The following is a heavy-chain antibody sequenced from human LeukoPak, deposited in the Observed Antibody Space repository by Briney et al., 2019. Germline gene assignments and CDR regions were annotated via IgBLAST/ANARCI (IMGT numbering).Heavy chain of an antibody. J-gene: IGHJ6*02. CDR2: VYHTGST. Sequence: SETLSLTCSISGGSISDYYCNWLRQSPGKGLEWVGHVYHTGSTIYNPSLQSRVTISIDSSKNQFSLKMTTVTAADTAVYYCATSAAYCGGNCYSWTNSFDIWGQGTTVIISS. CDR1: GGSISDYY. V-gene: IGHV4-59*03. CDR3: ATSAAYCGGNCYSWTNSFDI. D-gene: IGHD2-21*02.